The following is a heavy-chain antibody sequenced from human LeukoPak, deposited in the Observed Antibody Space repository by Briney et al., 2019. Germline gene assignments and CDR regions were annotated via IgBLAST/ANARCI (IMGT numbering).Heavy chain of an antibody. Sequence: GGSLRLSCAASGFTFSSYWMSWVRQAPGKGLEWVANIKQDGSEKYYVDSVKGRFTISRDNAKNSLYLQMNSLRAEDTAVYYCARDFPNPAGYWVYWGQGTLVAVSS. V-gene: IGHV3-7*01. CDR2: IKQDGSEK. CDR3: ARDFPNPAGYWVY. J-gene: IGHJ4*02. D-gene: IGHD2-8*02. CDR1: GFTFSSYW.